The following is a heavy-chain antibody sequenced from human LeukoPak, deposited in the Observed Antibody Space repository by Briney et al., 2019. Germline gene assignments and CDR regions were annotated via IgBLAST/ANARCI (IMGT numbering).Heavy chain of an antibody. V-gene: IGHV1-18*01. J-gene: IGHJ4*02. D-gene: IGHD2-21*02. CDR3: ARASGPYCGGDCYFAPDDS. Sequence: GASVKVSCKASGYTFTSYGISWVRQAPGQGLEWMGWISAYNGNTNYAQKLQGRVTMTTDTSTSTAYMELRSLRSDDAAVYYCARASGPYCGGDCYFAPDDSWGQGTLVTVSS. CDR1: GYTFTSYG. CDR2: ISAYNGNT.